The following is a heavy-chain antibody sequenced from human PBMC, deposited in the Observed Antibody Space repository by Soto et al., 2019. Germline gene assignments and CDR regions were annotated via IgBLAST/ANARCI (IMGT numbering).Heavy chain of an antibody. CDR2: LYYSGTT. CDR3: VRHSGYSSNWGEFDP. D-gene: IGHD5-18*01. V-gene: IGHV4-39*01. J-gene: IGHJ5*02. CDR1: GGSFSSSSYY. Sequence: SETLSVTCHVSGGSFSSSSYYWGGIRQPPGKGLEWIGSLYYSGTTYYNPSLKSRVTISVDRTKNQFSLNLTSVTAADMAVYYCVRHSGYSSNWGEFDPWGQGTLVTVPS.